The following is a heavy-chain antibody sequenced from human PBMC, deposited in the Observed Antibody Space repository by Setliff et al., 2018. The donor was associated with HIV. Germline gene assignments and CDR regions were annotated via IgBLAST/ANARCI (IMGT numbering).Heavy chain of an antibody. CDR1: GDSVLSSRAA. Sequence: PSQTLSLTCAISGDSVLSSRAAWNWIRQSPSGGLEWLGRIYYRSKWYSEYAVSVKSRLTIKPDTLENRFSLQLSSVTPEDTAVYYCARDGGLRGYSYGWPDFWGQGTLVTVSS. CDR3: ARDGGLRGYSYGWPDF. D-gene: IGHD5-18*01. CDR2: IYYRSKWYS. J-gene: IGHJ4*02. V-gene: IGHV6-1*01.